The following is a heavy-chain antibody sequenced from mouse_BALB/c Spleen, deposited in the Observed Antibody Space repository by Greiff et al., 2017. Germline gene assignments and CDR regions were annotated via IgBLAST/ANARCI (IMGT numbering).Heavy chain of an antibody. J-gene: IGHJ2*01. Sequence: EVHLVESGGGLVQPGGSRKLSCAASGFTFSSFGMHWVRQAPEKGLEWVAYISSGSSTIYYADTVKGRFTISRDNPKNTLFLQMTSLRSEDTAMYYCARKALDDWGQGTTLTVSS. CDR3: ARKALDD. CDR2: ISSGSSTI. V-gene: IGHV5-17*02. CDR1: GFTFSSFG.